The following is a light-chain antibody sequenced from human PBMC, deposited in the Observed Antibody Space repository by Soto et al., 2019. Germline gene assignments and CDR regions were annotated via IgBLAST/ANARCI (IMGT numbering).Light chain of an antibody. CDR2: LSSDGSH. Sequence: LVLTQSPSASASLGASVKLTCTLSSGHSSYAIAWHQQQPEKGPRYLMKLSSDGSHSKGDGIPDRFSGSSSGAERYLIISSLQSEDEADYYCQTWGTGIHVFGTGTQLTVL. V-gene: IGLV4-69*01. J-gene: IGLJ1*01. CDR1: SGHSSYA. CDR3: QTWGTGIHV.